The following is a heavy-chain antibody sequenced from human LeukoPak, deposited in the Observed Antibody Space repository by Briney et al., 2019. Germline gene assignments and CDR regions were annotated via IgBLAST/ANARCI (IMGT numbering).Heavy chain of an antibody. D-gene: IGHD2-15*01. CDR3: ARFACRLLDISWFVP. V-gene: IGHV3-21*01. CDR1: GFTFSSYS. Sequence: GGSLRLSCAASGFTFSSYSMNWVRQAPGKGLEWVASISSSSYIYYADSVKGRFTIYKDNAKNSLYLQMNSLRAEDTAVYYCARFACRLLDISWFVPWGGGTLLTVSS. CDR2: ISSSSYI. J-gene: IGHJ5*02.